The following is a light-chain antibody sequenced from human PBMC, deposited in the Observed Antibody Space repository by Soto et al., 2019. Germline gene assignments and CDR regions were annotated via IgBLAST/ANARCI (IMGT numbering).Light chain of an antibody. J-gene: IGKJ5*01. CDR1: QSVSIK. V-gene: IGKV3-11*01. CDR2: GAF. Sequence: ILMTQSPATLSVSPGERATLSCRASQSVSIKLAWYQQRPGQAPRLLIYGAFNRANGIPARFSGSGSGADFTLTISSLEPEDFATYYCQQRNTWPPVTFGQGTRLDIK. CDR3: QQRNTWPPVT.